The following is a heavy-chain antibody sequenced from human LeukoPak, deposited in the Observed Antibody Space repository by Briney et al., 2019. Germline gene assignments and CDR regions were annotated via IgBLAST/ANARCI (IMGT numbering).Heavy chain of an antibody. D-gene: IGHD2-15*01. V-gene: IGHV4-39*01. CDR2: IYYSGST. J-gene: IGHJ4*02. Sequence: SETLSLTCTVSGGSISSSSYYWGWIRQPPGKGLEWIGSIYYSGSTYYNPSLKSRVAISVDTSKNQFSLKVTSVTAADTAVYYCVRHGGGYCSGGSCYVDYWGQGTLVTVSS. CDR3: VRHGGGYCSGGSCYVDY. CDR1: GGSISSSSYY.